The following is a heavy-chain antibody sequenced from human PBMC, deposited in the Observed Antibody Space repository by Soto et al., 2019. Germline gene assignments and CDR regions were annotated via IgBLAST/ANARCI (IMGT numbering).Heavy chain of an antibody. CDR1: GGSISSGGYY. CDR2: IYYSGST. V-gene: IGHV4-31*03. J-gene: IGHJ4*02. D-gene: IGHD3-22*01. Sequence: QVQLQESGPGLVKPSQTLSLTCTVSGGSISSGGYYWSWIRQHPGKGLEWIGYIYYSGSTYYNPSLKSRVTISVDTSKNQFSLKLSSVTAADTAVYYCARVYYYDSSGYYYGRKRGYYFDYWGQGTLVTVSS. CDR3: ARVYYYDSSGYYYGRKRGYYFDY.